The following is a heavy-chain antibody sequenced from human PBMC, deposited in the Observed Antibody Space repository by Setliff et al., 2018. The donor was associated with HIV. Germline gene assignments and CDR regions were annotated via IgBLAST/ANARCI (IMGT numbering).Heavy chain of an antibody. V-gene: IGHV4-38-2*01. Sequence: TSETLSLTCAVSGYSISSGYYWGWIRQPPGKGLEWIGSIYHSGSTYYNPSLKSRVTISVDTPKNQFSLKLSSVTAADTAVYYCARQYNRQYGMDVWGQGTTVTVSS. CDR1: GYSISSGYY. CDR3: ARQYNRQYGMDV. CDR2: IYHSGST. D-gene: IGHD1-20*01. J-gene: IGHJ6*02.